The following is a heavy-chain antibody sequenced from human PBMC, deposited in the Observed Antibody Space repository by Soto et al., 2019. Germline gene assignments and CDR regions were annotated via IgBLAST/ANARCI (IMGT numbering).Heavy chain of an antibody. CDR3: ARGGGVTATFEF. Sequence: QVQLQESGPGLVRPSETLSLTCTVSGGSVSSGSYYWSWIRQPPGKGQEWIGYMYYSGGTNYNPSLKSRVTMSVDTSKNQFSLKLSSVTAADTAVYYCARGGGVTATFEFWGQGTLVTVSS. D-gene: IGHD5-18*01. CDR1: GGSVSSGSYY. CDR2: MYYSGGT. J-gene: IGHJ4*02. V-gene: IGHV4-61*01.